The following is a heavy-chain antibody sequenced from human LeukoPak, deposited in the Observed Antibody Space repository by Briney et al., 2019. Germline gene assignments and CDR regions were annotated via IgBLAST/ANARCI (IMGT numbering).Heavy chain of an antibody. Sequence: GASVKVSCKPSGYTFTKYGISWVRRAPGHGLEWMGWISPYNGDTKFAQRLQGRLTMTTDTSATTVYMELKSLKYDDTAVYYCARTGQRVVTFMDHWGQGTLVTVSS. V-gene: IGHV1-18*01. CDR3: ARTGQRVVTFMDH. CDR1: GYTFTKYG. J-gene: IGHJ4*02. CDR2: ISPYNGDT. D-gene: IGHD2-15*01.